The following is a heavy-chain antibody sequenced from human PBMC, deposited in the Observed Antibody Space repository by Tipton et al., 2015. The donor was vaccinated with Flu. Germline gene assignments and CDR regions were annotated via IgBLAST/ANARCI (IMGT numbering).Heavy chain of an antibody. CDR1: GGSFSGYY. Sequence: TLSLTCAVYGGSFSGYYWSWIRQPPGKGLEWIGEINHSGSTNYNPSLKSRVTISVDTSKNQFSLKLSSVTAADTAVYYCASNIVVVPAVRIAYYYMDVWGKGTTVTVSS. CDR3: ASNIVVVPAVRIAYYYMDV. CDR2: INHSGST. V-gene: IGHV4-34*01. D-gene: IGHD2-2*01. J-gene: IGHJ6*03.